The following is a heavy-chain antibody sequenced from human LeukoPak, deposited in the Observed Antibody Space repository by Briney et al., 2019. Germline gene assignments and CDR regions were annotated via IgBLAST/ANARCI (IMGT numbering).Heavy chain of an antibody. CDR1: GFTFSSYA. Sequence: GSLRLSCAASGFTFSSYAMSWVRQAPGKGLEWVSAISSSGGSTYYADSVKGRFTISRDNSKNTLYLQMNSLRAEGTAVYYCAKELVVAGYFDYWGQGTLVTVSS. J-gene: IGHJ4*02. CDR2: ISSSGGST. V-gene: IGHV3-23*01. CDR3: AKELVVAGYFDY. D-gene: IGHD2-15*01.